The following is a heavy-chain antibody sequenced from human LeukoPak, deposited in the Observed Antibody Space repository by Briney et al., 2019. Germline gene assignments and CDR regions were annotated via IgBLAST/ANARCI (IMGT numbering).Heavy chain of an antibody. CDR1: GYTFTSYD. Sequence: ASVKVSCKASGYTFTSYDINWVRQATGQGLEWMGRMNPNSGNTGYAQKFQGRVTMTRNTSISTAYMELSSLRSEDTAVYYCARGSPGLGYYGSGSYYSSYYGMDVWGQGTTVTVSS. CDR3: ARGSPGLGYYGSGSYYSSYYGMDV. CDR2: MNPNSGNT. J-gene: IGHJ6*02. D-gene: IGHD3-10*01. V-gene: IGHV1-8*01.